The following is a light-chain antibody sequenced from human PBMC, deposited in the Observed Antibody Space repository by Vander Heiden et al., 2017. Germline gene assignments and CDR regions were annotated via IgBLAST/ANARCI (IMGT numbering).Light chain of an antibody. J-gene: IGKJ2*01. CDR1: QSISSY. Sequence: ETQMTKAPSSLSASVGDRVTITCRASQSISSYLNWYQQKPGKAPKLLIYAASSLQSGVSSRFSGSGSGTDFTVTISSLQPEDFATYHCHQSYSTPYTFGQGTKVEIK. CDR3: HQSYSTPYT. CDR2: AAS. V-gene: IGKV1-39*01.